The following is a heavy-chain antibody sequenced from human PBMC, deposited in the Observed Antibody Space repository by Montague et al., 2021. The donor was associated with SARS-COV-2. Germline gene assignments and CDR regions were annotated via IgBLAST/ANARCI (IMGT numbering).Heavy chain of an antibody. CDR2: IHHSGST. Sequence: SETLSLTCAVYGGSFSGYYWTWIRQSPRKGLEWIGEIHHSGSTNYNPSLKSRVTISVDTSKNQLSLKLSSVTAADTAVYYCACVEITTRGLIYYYGLDVWGQGTTVTVSS. V-gene: IGHV4-34*01. CDR3: ACVEITTRGLIYYYGLDV. J-gene: IGHJ6*02. D-gene: IGHD4-11*01. CDR1: GGSFSGYY.